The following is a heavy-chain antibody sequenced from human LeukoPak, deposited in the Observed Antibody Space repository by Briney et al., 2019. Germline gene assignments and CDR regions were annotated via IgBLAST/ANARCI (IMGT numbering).Heavy chain of an antibody. V-gene: IGHV4-61*02. J-gene: IGHJ3*02. CDR3: ARGRGFWSGYREAHDAFDI. CDR1: GGSISSGSYY. CDR2: IYTSGST. D-gene: IGHD3-3*01. Sequence: SETLSLTCTVSGGSISSGSYYWSWIRQPAGKGLEWIGRIYTSGSTNYNPSLKSRVTMSVDTSKTQFSLKLTSVTAADTAVYYCARGRGFWSGYREAHDAFDIWGQGTLVTVSS.